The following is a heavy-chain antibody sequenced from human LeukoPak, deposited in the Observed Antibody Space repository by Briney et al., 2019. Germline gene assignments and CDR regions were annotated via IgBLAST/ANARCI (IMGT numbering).Heavy chain of an antibody. V-gene: IGHV1-46*01. J-gene: IGHJ3*02. CDR3: ARDAPLDIVVVAEIRGLLGLAFDI. D-gene: IGHD2-15*01. CDR1: GYTFTSYY. CDR2: INPTGGST. Sequence: ASVKVSCKASGYTFTSYYMHWVRQAPGQGLEWMGLINPTGGSTGYAQKFQGRVTMTTDTSTSTAYMELRSLRSDDTAVYYCARDAPLDIVVVAEIRGLLGLAFDIWGQGTMVTVSS.